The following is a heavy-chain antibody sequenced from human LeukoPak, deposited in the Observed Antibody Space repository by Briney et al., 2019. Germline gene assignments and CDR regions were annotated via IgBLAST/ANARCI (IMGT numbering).Heavy chain of an antibody. CDR2: IRSKAYGGTT. Sequence: GSLRLSCTASGFTFGDYAMSWVRQAPGKGLEWVGFIRSKAYGGTTEYAASVKGRFTISRDDSKSIAYLQMNSLKTEDTAVYYCTGGSYGADFDYWGQGTLVTVSS. J-gene: IGHJ4*02. D-gene: IGHD1-26*01. CDR1: GFTFGDYA. CDR3: TGGSYGADFDY. V-gene: IGHV3-49*04.